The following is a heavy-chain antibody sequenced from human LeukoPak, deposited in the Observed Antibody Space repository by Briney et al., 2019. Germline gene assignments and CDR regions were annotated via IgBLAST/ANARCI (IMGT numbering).Heavy chain of an antibody. CDR1: GFTFSSYA. D-gene: IGHD3-10*01. V-gene: IGHV3-64*01. J-gene: IGHJ6*02. Sequence: GGSLRLSCAASGFTFSSYAMHWVRQAPGKGLEYVSAISSNGGSTYYANSVKGRFTISRDNSKNTLYLQMGSLRAEDMAVYYCARARLWFGEYNYGMDAWGQGTTVTVSS. CDR2: ISSNGGST. CDR3: ARARLWFGEYNYGMDA.